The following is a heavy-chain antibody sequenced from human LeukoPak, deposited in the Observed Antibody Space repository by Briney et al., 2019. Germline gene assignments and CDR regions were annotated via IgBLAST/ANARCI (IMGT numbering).Heavy chain of an antibody. D-gene: IGHD6-6*01. Sequence: PGGSLRLSCAASGFTFSSYAMHWVRQAPGKGLEWVAVTSYDGSNKYYADSVKGRFTTSRDNSKNTLYLQMNSLRAEDTAVYYCARGLEYSSSSDHWGQGTLVTVSS. CDR3: ARGLEYSSSSDH. J-gene: IGHJ5*02. CDR1: GFTFSSYA. V-gene: IGHV3-30-3*01. CDR2: TSYDGSNK.